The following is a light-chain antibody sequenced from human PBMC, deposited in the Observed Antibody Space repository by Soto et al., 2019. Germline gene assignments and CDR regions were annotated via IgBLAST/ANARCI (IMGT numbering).Light chain of an antibody. Sequence: QSALTQPASVSGSPGQSITISCTGTSSDVGGYNYVSWYQQHPGKDPKLMIYEVSNRPAGVSNRFSGSKSGNTASLTISGLQAEDEADYYCSSDTSSSTNVFGTGTKVTVL. CDR2: EVS. V-gene: IGLV2-14*01. J-gene: IGLJ1*01. CDR3: SSDTSSSTNV. CDR1: SSDVGGYNY.